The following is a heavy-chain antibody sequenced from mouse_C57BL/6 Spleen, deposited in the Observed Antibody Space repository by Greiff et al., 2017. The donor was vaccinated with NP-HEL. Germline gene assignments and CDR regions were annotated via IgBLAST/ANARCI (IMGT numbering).Heavy chain of an antibody. CDR2: INPNYGTT. Sequence: EVQLQQSGPELVKPGASVKISCKASGYSFTDYNMNWVKQSNGKSLEWIGVINPNYGTTSYNQKFKGKATLTVDQSSSTAYMKLNSLTSEDSAVYYCARSDYGSSYRAMDYWGQGTSVTVSS. CDR3: ARSDYGSSYRAMDY. CDR1: GYSFTDYN. D-gene: IGHD1-1*01. V-gene: IGHV1-39*01. J-gene: IGHJ4*01.